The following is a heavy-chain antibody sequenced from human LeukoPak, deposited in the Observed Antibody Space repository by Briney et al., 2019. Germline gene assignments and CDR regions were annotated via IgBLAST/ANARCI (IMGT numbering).Heavy chain of an antibody. D-gene: IGHD6-13*01. CDR1: GGSMSGYF. CDR3: ARSITSSWYGDFQH. CDR2: IYYSGST. V-gene: IGHV4-59*01. J-gene: IGHJ1*01. Sequence: SETLSLTCTVSGGSMSGYFWSWIRQPPGKGLEWIGYIYYSGSTNYNPSLKSRVTISVDTSKNQFPLKLSSVTAADTAVYYCARSITSSWYGDFQHWGQGTLVTVSS.